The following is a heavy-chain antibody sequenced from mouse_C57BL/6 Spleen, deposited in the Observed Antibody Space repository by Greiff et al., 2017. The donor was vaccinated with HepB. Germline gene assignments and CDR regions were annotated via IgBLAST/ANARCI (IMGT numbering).Heavy chain of an antibody. V-gene: IGHV5-17*01. CDR2: ISSGSSTI. D-gene: IGHD1-1*01. Sequence: EVKLMESGGGLVKPGGSLKLSCAASGFTFSDYGMHWVRQAPEKGLEWVAYISSGSSTINYADTVKGRFTISRDNAKNTLFLQMTSLRSEDTAMYYCAREYYYGSSAWFAYWGQGTLVTVSA. CDR1: GFTFSDYG. CDR3: AREYYYGSSAWFAY. J-gene: IGHJ3*01.